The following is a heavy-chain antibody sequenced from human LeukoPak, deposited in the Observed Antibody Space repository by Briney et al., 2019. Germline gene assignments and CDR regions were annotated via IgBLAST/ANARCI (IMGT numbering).Heavy chain of an antibody. V-gene: IGHV3-74*01. CDR1: GFTFSSYW. D-gene: IGHD5-12*01. J-gene: IGHJ4*02. Sequence: GGSLRLSCAASGFTFSSYWMHWVRQAPGKGLVSVSRINSDGSSTSYADSVKGRFTISRDNAKNTLYLQMNSLRAEDTAVYYCARDHPDIVATIPPYWGQGTLVTVSS. CDR2: INSDGSST. CDR3: ARDHPDIVATIPPY.